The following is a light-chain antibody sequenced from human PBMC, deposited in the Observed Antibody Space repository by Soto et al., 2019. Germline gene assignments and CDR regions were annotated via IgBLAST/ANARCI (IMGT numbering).Light chain of an antibody. CDR1: SSNIGSNY. CDR3: AAWDDSLSCVV. Sequence: QLVLTQPPSASRTPGQRVTISCFGSSSNIGSNYVYWHQQLPGTAPKLLFYRNNQRPSGVPDRFSGSKSGTSASLAISGLRSEDEADSYCAAWDDSLSCVVFGGGTKLAV. CDR2: RNN. V-gene: IGLV1-47*01. J-gene: IGLJ2*01.